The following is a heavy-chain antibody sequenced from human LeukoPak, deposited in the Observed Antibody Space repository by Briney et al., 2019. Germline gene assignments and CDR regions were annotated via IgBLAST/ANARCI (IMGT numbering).Heavy chain of an antibody. CDR3: ARDCDSSTCYDY. J-gene: IGHJ4*02. Sequence: GGSLRLSCEGSGFTFSNYWMGWVRQAPGKGLQWVANIKTDGSEKYYVDSVRGRFTISRDNAKNSLYLQMNSLRAQDTAVYYCARDCDSSTCYDYWGQGAQVTVSS. CDR1: GFTFSNYW. D-gene: IGHD6-19*01. CDR2: IKTDGSEK. V-gene: IGHV3-7*01.